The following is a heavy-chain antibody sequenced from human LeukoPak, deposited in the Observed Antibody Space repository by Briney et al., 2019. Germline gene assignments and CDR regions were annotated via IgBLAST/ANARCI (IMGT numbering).Heavy chain of an antibody. CDR3: ARDSSSWY. Sequence: PGGSLRLSCAASGFTFSSYSMNWVRKAPGKGLEWVSYISSSSSTIYYADSVKGRFTISRDNAKNSLYLQMNSLRAEDTAVYYCARDSSSWYWGQGTLVTVSS. D-gene: IGHD6-13*01. CDR1: GFTFSSYS. CDR2: ISSSSSTI. V-gene: IGHV3-48*01. J-gene: IGHJ4*02.